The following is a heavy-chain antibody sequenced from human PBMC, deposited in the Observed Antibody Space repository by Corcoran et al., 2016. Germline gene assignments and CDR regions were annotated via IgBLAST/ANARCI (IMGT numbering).Heavy chain of an antibody. J-gene: IGHJ4*02. CDR2: IYYSGST. CDR1: GGSISSYY. V-gene: IGHV4-59*01. Sequence: QVQLQESGPGLVKPSETLSLTCTVSGGSISSYYWSWIRQPPGKGLEWIGYIYYSGSTNYNPSLKSRVTISVDTSKNQFSLKLSSVTAADTAVYYCARAAAVAGTSQFDYWGQGTLVTVSS. D-gene: IGHD6-19*01. CDR3: ARAAAVAGTSQFDY.